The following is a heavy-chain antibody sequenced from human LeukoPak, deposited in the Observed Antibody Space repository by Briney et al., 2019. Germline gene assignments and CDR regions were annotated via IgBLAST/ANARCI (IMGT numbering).Heavy chain of an antibody. D-gene: IGHD6-13*01. Sequence: SETLSLTCAVYGGSFSGYYWSWIRQPPGKGLEWIGEINHSGSTNYNPSLKSRVTISVDTSKNQFSLKLSSVTAADTAVYYCARGYISCWSYYYYGMDVWGQGTTVTVSS. CDR1: GGSFSGYY. CDR3: ARGYISCWSYYYYGMDV. J-gene: IGHJ6*02. V-gene: IGHV4-34*01. CDR2: INHSGST.